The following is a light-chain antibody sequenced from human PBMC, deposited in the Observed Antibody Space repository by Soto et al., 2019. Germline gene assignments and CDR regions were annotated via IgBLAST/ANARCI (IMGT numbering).Light chain of an antibody. CDR2: DAS. CDR3: QQYNNWLMYT. V-gene: IGKV3-15*01. J-gene: IGKJ2*01. CDR1: QSVSSN. Sequence: EIVMTHSPATLSVAPGERATLSCRASQSVSSNLAWYQQKPGQAPRLLIYDASTRATGIPARFSGSGSGTEFTLTISSLQSEDFAVYYCQQYNNWLMYTFGQGTKVEIK.